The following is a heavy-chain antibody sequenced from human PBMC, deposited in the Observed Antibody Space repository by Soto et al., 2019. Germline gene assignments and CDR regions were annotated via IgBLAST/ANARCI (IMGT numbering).Heavy chain of an antibody. Sequence: QVPLVQSGAEVKKPGSSVKVSCKASGGTFSSYAISWVRQAPGQGLEWMGGIIPIFGTANYAQKFQGRVTITADESTSTAYMELSSLRSEDTAVYYCASTHLYYGSGSYYFDYWGQGTLVTVSS. CDR1: GGTFSSYA. D-gene: IGHD3-10*01. J-gene: IGHJ4*02. CDR3: ASTHLYYGSGSYYFDY. V-gene: IGHV1-69*01. CDR2: IIPIFGTA.